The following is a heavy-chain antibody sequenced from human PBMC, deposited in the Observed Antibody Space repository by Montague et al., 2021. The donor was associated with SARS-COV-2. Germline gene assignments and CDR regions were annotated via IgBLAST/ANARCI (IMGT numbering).Heavy chain of an antibody. J-gene: IGHJ4*02. V-gene: IGHV4-59*01. CDR3: SRSIDPSGTYYLAY. D-gene: IGHD3-10*01. CDR1: GGSIGSYN. Sequence: SETLSLTCSVSGGSIGSYNWSWLRHPPGKGLEWIGHIHYSGSNTNSPSFKSRVTISIDTPKNQFSLKLSSVTAADTAVYYCSRSIDPSGTYYLAYWGQGTLVTVSS. CDR2: IHYSGSN.